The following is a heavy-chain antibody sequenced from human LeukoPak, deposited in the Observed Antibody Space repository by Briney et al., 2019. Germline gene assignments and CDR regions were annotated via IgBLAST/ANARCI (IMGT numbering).Heavy chain of an antibody. CDR3: TTSGSYSLDAFDI. D-gene: IGHD1-26*01. CDR2: IKSKTDGGTT. V-gene: IGHV3-15*01. CDR1: GFTFSSYA. J-gene: IGHJ3*02. Sequence: GGSLRLSCAASGFTFSSYAMSWVRQAPGKGLEWVGRIKSKTDGGTTDYAAPVKGRFTISRDDSKNTLYLQMNSLKTEDTAVYYCTTSGSYSLDAFDIWGQGTMVTVSS.